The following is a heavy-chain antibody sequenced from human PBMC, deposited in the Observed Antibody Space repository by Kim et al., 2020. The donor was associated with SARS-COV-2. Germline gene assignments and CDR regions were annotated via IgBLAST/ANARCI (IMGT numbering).Heavy chain of an antibody. V-gene: IGHV3-23*01. D-gene: IGHD3-10*01. CDR1: GFMFSNYA. J-gene: IGHJ6*02. CDR2: ISGSGGYT. CDR3: AKDTGSSYSYYGMDV. Sequence: GGSLRLSCVASGFMFSNYAINWVRQPPGKGLEWVSAISGSGGYTYYADSVRGRFTISRDNSKNTLYLQMNSLRAEDTAIYFCAKDTGSSYSYYGMDVWGQGTTVTVSS.